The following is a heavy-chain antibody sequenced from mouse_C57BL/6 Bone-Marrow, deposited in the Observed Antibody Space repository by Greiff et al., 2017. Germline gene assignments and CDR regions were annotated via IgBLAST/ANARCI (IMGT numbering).Heavy chain of an antibody. CDR3: ARSYYGSSYWYFDV. CDR2: INPYNGDT. J-gene: IGHJ1*03. CDR1: GYSFTGYF. V-gene: IGHV1-20*01. Sequence: EVQLQQSGPELVKPGDSVKISCKASGYSFTGYFMNWVMQSHGKSLEWIGRINPYNGDTFYNQKFKGKATLTVDKSSSTAHMELRSLTSEDSAVXYCARSYYGSSYWYFDVWGTGTTVTVSS. D-gene: IGHD1-1*01.